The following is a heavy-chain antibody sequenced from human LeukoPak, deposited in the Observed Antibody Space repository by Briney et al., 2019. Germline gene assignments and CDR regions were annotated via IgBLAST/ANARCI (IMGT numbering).Heavy chain of an antibody. J-gene: IGHJ4*02. D-gene: IGHD6-19*01. CDR1: GGSISSYY. CDR2: ISYSGST. V-gene: IGHV4-59*01. CDR3: ARDRGSSGDLDY. Sequence: TSETLSLTCTVSGGSISSYYWSWIRQPPGKGLEWIGYISYSGSTNYNPSLKSRATISVDTSKNQFSLKVSSVTAADTAVYYCARDRGSSGDLDYWGQGTLVTVAS.